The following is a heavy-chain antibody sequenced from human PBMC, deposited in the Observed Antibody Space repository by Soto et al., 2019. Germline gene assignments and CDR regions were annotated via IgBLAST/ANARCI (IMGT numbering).Heavy chain of an antibody. V-gene: IGHV3-30*03. J-gene: IGHJ4*02. CDR3: ARAVSSTWYHGLDY. D-gene: IGHD6-13*01. CDR2: ISYDGTNK. Sequence: XGSLRLSCAAAGFTFSSFGIHWVRQAPGRGLEWVAVISYDGTNKYYADSVKGRFTISRDNSENTLSLQMNSLRAEDTAVYYCARAVSSTWYHGLDYWGQGTLVTVSS. CDR1: GFTFSSFG.